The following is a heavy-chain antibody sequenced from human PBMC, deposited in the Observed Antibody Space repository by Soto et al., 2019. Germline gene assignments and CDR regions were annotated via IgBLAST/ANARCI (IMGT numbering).Heavy chain of an antibody. CDR1: GFTFSSYA. CDR2: ISGSGGST. Sequence: SLRLSCAASGFTFSSYAMSWVRQAPGKGLEWVSAISGSGGSTYYADSVKGRFTISRDNSKNTLYLQMNSLRAEDTAVYYCAKSRGRVGATTRWTIFYYDYWGQGTLVTVSS. J-gene: IGHJ4*02. CDR3: AKSRGRVGATTRWTIFYYDY. V-gene: IGHV3-23*01. D-gene: IGHD1-26*01.